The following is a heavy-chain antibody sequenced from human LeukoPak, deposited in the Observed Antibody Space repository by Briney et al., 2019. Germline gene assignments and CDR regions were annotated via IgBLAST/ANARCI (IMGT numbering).Heavy chain of an antibody. CDR1: GGSISSYY. Sequence: SETLSLTCTVSGGSISSYYWSWIRQPPGKGLEWIGSIYHSGSTYYNPSLKSRVTISVDTSKNQFSLKLSSVTAADTAVYYCARIYGSGSYDYYYYYMDVWGKGTTVTVSS. J-gene: IGHJ6*03. CDR3: ARIYGSGSYDYYYYYMDV. V-gene: IGHV4-59*08. CDR2: IYHSGST. D-gene: IGHD3-10*01.